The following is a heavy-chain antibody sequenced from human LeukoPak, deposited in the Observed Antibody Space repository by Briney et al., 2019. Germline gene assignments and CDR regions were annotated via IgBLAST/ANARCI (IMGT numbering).Heavy chain of an antibody. V-gene: IGHV3-30*18. CDR1: GFTFSSYG. D-gene: IGHD3-10*01. CDR3: AKDAAVRFGEASDYYYYMDV. J-gene: IGHJ6*03. CDR2: ISYDGSNK. Sequence: GGSLRLSCAASGFTFSSYGMHWVRQAPGKGLEWVAVISYDGSNKYYADSVKGRFTISRDNSKNTLYLQMNSLRAEDTAVYYCAKDAAVRFGEASDYYYYMDVWGKGTTVTISS.